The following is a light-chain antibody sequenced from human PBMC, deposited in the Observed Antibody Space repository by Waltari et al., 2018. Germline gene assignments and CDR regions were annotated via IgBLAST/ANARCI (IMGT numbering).Light chain of an antibody. J-gene: IGLJ3*02. CDR3: AAWDDSLSSLV. CDR2: KNK. CDR1: SSNIGNNY. V-gene: IGLV1-47*01. Sequence: QSVLTQPPSASGTPGQRVTISCSGSSSNIGNNYVYWYQHLPGAAPKLLIFKNKQRPAGGPDRFSDSKSGTSASLAISGLRSEDEADYYCAAWDDSLSSLVFGGGTKLSVL.